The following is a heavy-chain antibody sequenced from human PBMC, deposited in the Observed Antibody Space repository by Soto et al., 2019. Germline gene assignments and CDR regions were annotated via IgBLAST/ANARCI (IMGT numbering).Heavy chain of an antibody. J-gene: IGHJ6*02. CDR1: GGSISSYY. D-gene: IGHD2-15*01. CDR3: AREVVTPPDYYGMDV. CDR2: IYTSGST. Sequence: SETLSLTCTVSGGSISSYYWSWIRQPAGKGLEGIGRIYTSGSTNYNPSLKSRVTMSVDTSKNQFSLKLSSVTAADTAVYYCAREVVTPPDYYGMDVWGQGTTVTVSS. V-gene: IGHV4-4*07.